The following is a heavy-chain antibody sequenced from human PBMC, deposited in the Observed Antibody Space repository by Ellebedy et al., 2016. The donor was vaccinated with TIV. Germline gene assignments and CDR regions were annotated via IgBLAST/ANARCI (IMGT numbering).Heavy chain of an antibody. V-gene: IGHV3-30-3*01. CDR3: VKAWGD. D-gene: IGHD3-16*01. Sequence: GESLKISCAASGFTFSTYAMSWVRQAPGKGLEWVAVISYDGSNKYYADSVKGRFTISRDNSKNTLYLQMNSLRAEDTAVYYCVKAWGDWGQGTLVTVSS. CDR1: GFTFSTYA. J-gene: IGHJ4*02. CDR2: ISYDGSNK.